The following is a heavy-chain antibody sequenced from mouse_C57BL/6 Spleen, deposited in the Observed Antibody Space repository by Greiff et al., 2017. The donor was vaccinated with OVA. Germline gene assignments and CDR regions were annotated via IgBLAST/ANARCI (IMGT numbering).Heavy chain of an antibody. J-gene: IGHJ2*01. Sequence: EVQVVESGGDLVKPGGSLKLSCAASGFTFSSYGMSWVRQTPDKRLEWVATISSGGSYTYYPDSVKGRFTISRDNAKNTLYLQMSSLKSEDTAMYYCARHLIYYYGSSQGNYFDYWGQGTTLTVSS. CDR3: ARHLIYYYGSSQGNYFDY. CDR1: GFTFSSYG. V-gene: IGHV5-6*01. D-gene: IGHD1-1*01. CDR2: ISSGGSYT.